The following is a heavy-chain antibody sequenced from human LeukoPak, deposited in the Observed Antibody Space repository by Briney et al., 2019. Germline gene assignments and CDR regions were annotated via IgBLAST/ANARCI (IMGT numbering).Heavy chain of an antibody. CDR1: GFTFSSYS. J-gene: IGHJ4*02. CDR3: AKVWAMEYCTGGSCYGVHY. V-gene: IGHV3-30*02. CDR2: IRYDGSNK. D-gene: IGHD2-15*01. Sequence: GGSLRLSCAASGFTFSSYSMHWVRQAPGKGLEWVAFIRYDGSNKYYADSVKGRFTISRDNSKNTLYLQMNSLRAEDTAVYYCAKVWAMEYCTGGSCYGVHYWGQGTLVTVSS.